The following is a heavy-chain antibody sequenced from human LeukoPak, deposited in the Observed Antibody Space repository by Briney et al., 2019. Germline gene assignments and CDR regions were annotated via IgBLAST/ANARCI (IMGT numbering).Heavy chain of an antibody. CDR3: ARKGGVSSSHRPAYY. Sequence: GGSLRLSCAASGFTFSSYWMHWVRQAAGKGLVWVSRINSDGSSTSYADSVKGRFTISRDNAKNTLYLQMNSLRAEDTAVYYCARKGGVSSSHRPAYYWGQGTLVTVSS. D-gene: IGHD6-13*01. CDR1: GFTFSSYW. J-gene: IGHJ4*02. V-gene: IGHV3-74*01. CDR2: INSDGSST.